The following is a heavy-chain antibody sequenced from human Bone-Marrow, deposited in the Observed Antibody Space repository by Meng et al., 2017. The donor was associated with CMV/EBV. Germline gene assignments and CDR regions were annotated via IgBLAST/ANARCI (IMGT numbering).Heavy chain of an antibody. J-gene: IGHJ4*02. V-gene: IGHV3-11*04. CDR3: AREILKGTGYLDD. CDR1: GFTFSDYY. Sequence: GESLKISCAASGFTFSDYYMSWIRQAPGKGLEWVSYISSSGSTIYYADSVKGRFTISRDNAKNSLYLQMNSLRAEDTAMYYCAREILKGTGYLDDWGPGTLVNVSS. D-gene: IGHD3/OR15-3a*01. CDR2: ISSSGSTI.